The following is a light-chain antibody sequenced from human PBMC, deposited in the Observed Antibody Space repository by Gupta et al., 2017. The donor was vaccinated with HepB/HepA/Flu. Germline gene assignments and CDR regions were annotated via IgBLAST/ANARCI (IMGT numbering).Light chain of an antibody. J-gene: IGKJ1*01. CDR3: RQAKQFPRT. CDR2: KIS. CDR1: ESLLHNNGNTY. Sequence: DIVMTQTPLSSPVTLGQPASISCRSSESLLHNNGNTYLSWLHQRPGQPPRLLIYKISNRGSGVPDRFSGSGAGRYFTLKISRGEAEDVGIYYCRQAKQFPRTFGQGTKVEIK. V-gene: IGKV2-24*01.